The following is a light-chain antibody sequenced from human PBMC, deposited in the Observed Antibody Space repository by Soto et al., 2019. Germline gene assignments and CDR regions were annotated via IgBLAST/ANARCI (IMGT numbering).Light chain of an antibody. J-gene: IGKJ2*01. V-gene: IGKV1-5*01. Sequence: DIQMTQSPSTLSASVGDRVTITCRASQSISTWLAWYQEKPGKAPKLLIYDGSSLGSGVLSRFSGSGSGTVFALTISSLQPEDFATYYCQQYNANFGQGTRLEIK. CDR1: QSISTW. CDR3: QQYNAN. CDR2: DGS.